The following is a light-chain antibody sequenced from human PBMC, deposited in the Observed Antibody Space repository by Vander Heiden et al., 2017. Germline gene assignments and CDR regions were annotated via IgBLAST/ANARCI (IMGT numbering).Light chain of an antibody. J-gene: IGKJ4*01. CDR3: QQYNIWPPLT. V-gene: IGKV3-15*01. CDR2: AAS. CDR1: QSVSGN. Sequence: IVITQSPATLSASPGERATLSCRASQSVSGNLAWYQQKPGKAPRLLIYAASTMATGIPARFSGSGSGTEFTLTISSLQSEDFAAYYCQQYNIWPPLTFGGGTKVEIK.